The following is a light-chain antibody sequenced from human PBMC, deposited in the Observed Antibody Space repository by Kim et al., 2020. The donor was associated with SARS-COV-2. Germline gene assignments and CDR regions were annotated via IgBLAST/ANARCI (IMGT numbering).Light chain of an antibody. J-gene: IGLJ2*01. CDR2: DVN. CDR1: SSDVGGYNY. CDR3: CSYAGSSTV. Sequence: QSALTQPRSVSGSPGQSVTISCTGTSSDVGGYNYVSWYQQYPGKAPKLMIYDVNKRPSGVPDRFSGSKSGNTASLTISGLQAEDEADYYCCSYAGSSTVFGGGTQLTV. V-gene: IGLV2-11*01.